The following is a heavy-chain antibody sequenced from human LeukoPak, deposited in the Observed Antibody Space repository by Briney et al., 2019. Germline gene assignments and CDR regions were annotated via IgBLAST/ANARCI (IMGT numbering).Heavy chain of an antibody. CDR1: GGSISSGSYY. CDR2: IYTSGST. V-gene: IGHV4-61*02. CDR3: ARAKWELLKYYFDY. D-gene: IGHD1-26*01. Sequence: SQTLSLTCTISGGSISSGSYYWSWIRQPAGKGLERIGRIYTSGSTNYNPSLKSRVTISVDTSKNQFSLKLSSVTAADTAVYYCARAKWELLKYYFDYWGQGTLVTVSS. J-gene: IGHJ4*02.